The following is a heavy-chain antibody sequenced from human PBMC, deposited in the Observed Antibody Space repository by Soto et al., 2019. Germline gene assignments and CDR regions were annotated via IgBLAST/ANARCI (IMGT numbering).Heavy chain of an antibody. J-gene: IGHJ4*02. V-gene: IGHV4-61*01. Sequence: SETLSLTCTVSGGSVSSGSYYWSWIRQPPGKGLEWIGYIYYSGSTNYNPSLKSRVTISVDTSKNQFSLKLSSVTAADTAVYYCARGYYDYVWGSYAPYFDYWGQGTLVTVSS. CDR2: IYYSGST. D-gene: IGHD3-16*01. CDR3: ARGYYDYVWGSYAPYFDY. CDR1: GGSVSSGSYY.